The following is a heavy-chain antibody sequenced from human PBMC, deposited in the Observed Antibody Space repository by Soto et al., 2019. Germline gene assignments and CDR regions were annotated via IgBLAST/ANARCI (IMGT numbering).Heavy chain of an antibody. V-gene: IGHV3-64*01. CDR1: GFTFSDYT. CDR2: ISSSGGST. CDR3: AREKRNYCDY. J-gene: IGHJ4*02. Sequence: PGGSLRLSCAASGFTFSDYTMHWVRQAPGKGLEYVSTISSSGGSTSYAYSVKGRFTISRDNSQNTLYLQMGSLRAEDMAIYYCAREKRNYCDYWGQGTLVTVSS.